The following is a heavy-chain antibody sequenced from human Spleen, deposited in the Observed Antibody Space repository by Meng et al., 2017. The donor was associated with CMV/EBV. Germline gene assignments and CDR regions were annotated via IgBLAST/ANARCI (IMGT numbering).Heavy chain of an antibody. Sequence: GESLKISCAASGFTFSSYWMHWVRQAPGKGLVWVSRINSDGSSTSYADSVKGRFTISRDNAKNSLYLQMNSLRADDTAVYYCARDLRISTSGVELYNWFDPWGQGTLVTVSS. J-gene: IGHJ5*02. CDR1: GFTFSSYW. V-gene: IGHV3-74*01. D-gene: IGHD3-3*01. CDR3: ARDLRISTSGVELYNWFDP. CDR2: INSDGSST.